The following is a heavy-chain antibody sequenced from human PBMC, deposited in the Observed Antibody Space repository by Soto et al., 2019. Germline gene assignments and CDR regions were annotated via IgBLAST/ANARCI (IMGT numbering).Heavy chain of an antibody. J-gene: IGHJ4*02. Sequence: QVQLQESGPGLVKPSQTLSLTCTVSGGSISSGGYYWSWIRQHPGKGLEWIGYIYYSGSTYYNPSLKSRVTISVDTSKNQFSLKLSSVTAADTAVYYCARDKIPSLLWFGGESYWGQGTLVTVSS. CDR2: IYYSGST. CDR1: GGSISSGGYY. V-gene: IGHV4-31*03. D-gene: IGHD3-10*01. CDR3: ARDKIPSLLWFGGESY.